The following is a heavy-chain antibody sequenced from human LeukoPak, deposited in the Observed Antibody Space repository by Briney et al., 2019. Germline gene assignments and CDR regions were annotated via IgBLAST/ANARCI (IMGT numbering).Heavy chain of an antibody. V-gene: IGHV1-46*01. Sequence: ASVKVSCKASGYTFTSFHMHWVRQAPGQGLEWMGIINPSGGGTSYPQKFQGRVTMTRDTSTSTVYMELSSLRSEDTAVYYCARAPHSSAGDNFDYWGQGTLVTASS. J-gene: IGHJ4*02. CDR2: INPSGGGT. D-gene: IGHD2-15*01. CDR3: ARAPHSSAGDNFDY. CDR1: GYTFTSFH.